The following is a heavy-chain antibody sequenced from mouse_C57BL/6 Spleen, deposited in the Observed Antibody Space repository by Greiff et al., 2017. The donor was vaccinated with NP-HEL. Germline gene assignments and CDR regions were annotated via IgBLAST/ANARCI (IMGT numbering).Heavy chain of an antibody. Sequence: EVMLVESGGGLVQPKGSLKLSCAASGFSFNTYAMNWVRQAPGKGLEWVARIRSKSNNYATYYADSVKDRFTISRDDSESMLYLQMNNLKTEDTAMYYCVRQEGYYYGPEGAMDYWGQGTSVTVSS. J-gene: IGHJ4*01. D-gene: IGHD1-1*01. CDR1: GFSFNTYA. V-gene: IGHV10-1*01. CDR3: VRQEGYYYGPEGAMDY. CDR2: IRSKSNNYAT.